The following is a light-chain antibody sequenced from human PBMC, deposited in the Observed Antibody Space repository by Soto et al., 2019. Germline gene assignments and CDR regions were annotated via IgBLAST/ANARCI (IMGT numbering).Light chain of an antibody. J-gene: IGKJ2*01. V-gene: IGKV2-28*01. Sequence: DIVMTQSPLSLPVTPGEPASISCRSSQSLLHSNGYNYLDWYLQKPGQSPQFLIYLGSTRASGVPDRFSGSGSGTDFTLKICRVEAEDVGIYYCMQALPVPHTFGPGTKLEIK. CDR2: LGS. CDR3: MQALPVPHT. CDR1: QSLLHSNGYNY.